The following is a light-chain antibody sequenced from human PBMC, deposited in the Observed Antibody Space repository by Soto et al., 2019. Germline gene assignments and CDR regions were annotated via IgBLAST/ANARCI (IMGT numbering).Light chain of an antibody. CDR1: QSVSSSY. CDR2: GAS. CDR3: QQYGSSPGT. V-gene: IGKV3-20*01. J-gene: IGKJ1*01. Sequence: EIVLTQSPGTLSLSPGERATLSCRASQSVSSSYLAWYQQKPGQAPRLLTYGASSRATGIPDRFSGSGAGTDFTLTISRLGAEDFAVYYCQQYGSSPGTFGQGTKVEIK.